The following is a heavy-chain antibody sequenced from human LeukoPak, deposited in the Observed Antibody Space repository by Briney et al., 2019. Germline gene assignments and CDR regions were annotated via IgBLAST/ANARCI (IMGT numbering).Heavy chain of an antibody. V-gene: IGHV4-34*01. J-gene: IGHJ5*02. CDR2: INHSGST. CDR3: ARVEGRYYYGSGRNPNWFDP. Sequence: SETLSLTCAAYGGSFSGYYWSWIRQPPGKGLEWIGEINHSGSTNYNPSLKSRVTISVNTSKNQFSLKLSSVTAADTAVYYCARVEGRYYYGSGRNPNWFDPWGQGTLVTVSS. D-gene: IGHD3-10*01. CDR1: GGSFSGYY.